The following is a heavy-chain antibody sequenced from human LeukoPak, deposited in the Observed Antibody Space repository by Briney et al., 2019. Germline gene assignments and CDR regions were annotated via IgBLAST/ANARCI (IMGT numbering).Heavy chain of an antibody. D-gene: IGHD3-22*01. J-gene: IGHJ4*02. Sequence: SETLSLTCTVSGGSISSSSYYWGWIRQPPGKGLEWIGSIYYSGSTYYNPSLKSRVTISVDTSKNQFSLKLSSVTAADTAVYYCASETAAYYYDSSGYLLDYWGQGTLVTVSS. CDR3: ASETAAYYYDSSGYLLDY. CDR2: IYYSGST. V-gene: IGHV4-39*01. CDR1: GGSISSSSYY.